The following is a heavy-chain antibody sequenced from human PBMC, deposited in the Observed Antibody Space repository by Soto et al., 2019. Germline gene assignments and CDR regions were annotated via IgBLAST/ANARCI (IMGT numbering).Heavy chain of an antibody. CDR3: AIPVEYSYFDY. V-gene: IGHV3-23*01. J-gene: IGHJ4*02. CDR1: GFTLSNFA. D-gene: IGHD5-18*01. CDR2: MSGSGGSI. Sequence: GGSLRLSCAASGFTLSNFAMSWVRQAPGKGLEWVSGMSGSGGSIYYADSMKGRFIISRDVSKNTLYLQMNTLRVEDTAVYYCAIPVEYSYFDYWGQGTQVTVSS.